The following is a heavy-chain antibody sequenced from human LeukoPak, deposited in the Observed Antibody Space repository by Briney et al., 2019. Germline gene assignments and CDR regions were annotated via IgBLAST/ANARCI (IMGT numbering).Heavy chain of an antibody. CDR2: IYHTGST. CDR1: GGSISTYY. D-gene: IGHD1-26*01. V-gene: IGHV4-59*08. CDR3: ARLYVGATFRRFDY. Sequence: PSETLSLTCTVSGGSISTYYWSWIRQPPGEGLEWIGYIYHTGSTTYNPSLMSRVTISVDTSKNQFSLKLSSVTAADTAVYYCARLYVGATFRRFDYWGQGTLVTVSS. J-gene: IGHJ4*02.